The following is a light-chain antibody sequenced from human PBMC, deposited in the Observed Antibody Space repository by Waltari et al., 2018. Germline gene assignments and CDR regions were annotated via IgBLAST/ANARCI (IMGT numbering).Light chain of an antibody. Sequence: EIVMTQSPATLSVSPGDRATLSCRASQSVSSNLAWYQQKPGQAPRLLIYGASTRATGIPARFSGSGSVTEFTLTISSLQSEDFAVYYCQQYNKWPPLFTFGPGTKVDIK. CDR1: QSVSSN. J-gene: IGKJ3*01. V-gene: IGKV3D-15*01. CDR3: QQYNKWPPLFT. CDR2: GAS.